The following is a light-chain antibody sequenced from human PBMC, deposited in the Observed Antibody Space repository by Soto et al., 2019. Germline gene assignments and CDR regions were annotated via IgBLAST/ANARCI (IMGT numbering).Light chain of an antibody. CDR2: EVT. V-gene: IGLV2-14*01. J-gene: IGLJ1*01. CDR1: SGDIGSYNR. Sequence: QSVLTQPASVSGSPGQSITISCTGTSGDIGSYNRVSWYQQHPGKAPKLIIYEVTDRPSGVSNRFSGSKSGNTASLTISGLQAEDAAEYYCSSYTNINTRACVFGTGTKRTVL. CDR3: SSYTNINTRACV.